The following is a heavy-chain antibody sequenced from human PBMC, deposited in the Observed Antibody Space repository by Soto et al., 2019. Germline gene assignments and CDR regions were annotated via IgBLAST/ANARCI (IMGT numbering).Heavy chain of an antibody. V-gene: IGHV4-34*01. CDR3: AISEGNCSSTSCLNY. CDR1: GGSFSGYY. CDR2: INHSGST. D-gene: IGHD2-2*01. Sequence: QVQLQQWGAGLLKPSETLSLTCAVYGGSFSGYYWSWIRQPPGKGLEWTGEINHSGSTNYNPSLKSRVTISVDTSKNQFSLKLSSVTAADTAVYYCAISEGNCSSTSCLNYWGQGPLVTVSS. J-gene: IGHJ4*02.